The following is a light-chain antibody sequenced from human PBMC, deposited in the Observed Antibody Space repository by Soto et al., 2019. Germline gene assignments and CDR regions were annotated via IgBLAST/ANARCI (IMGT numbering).Light chain of an antibody. CDR3: AAWDDSLNGYV. CDR1: SSNIGRNT. Sequence: QSVLTQPPSASGTPGQRVTISCSGSSSNIGRNTVNWYQQLPGTAPKLLIYRNNQRPSGVPDRFSGSKSGTSGSLAISGLQSEDEADYYCAAWDDSLNGYVFGTGTKLTVL. V-gene: IGLV1-44*01. J-gene: IGLJ1*01. CDR2: RNN.